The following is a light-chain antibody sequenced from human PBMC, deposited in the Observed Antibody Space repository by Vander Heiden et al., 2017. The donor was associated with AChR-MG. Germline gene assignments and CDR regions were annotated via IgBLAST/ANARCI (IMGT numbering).Light chain of an antibody. CDR2: KAS. J-gene: IGKJ4*01. CDR1: QSISSW. V-gene: IGKV1-5*03. CDR3: QQYNSYSPELT. Sequence: DIQMTQSPSTLSASVGDRVTITCRASQSISSWLAWYQQKPGKAPKLLIYKASSLESGVPSRFNGSGSGTEFTLTISSLQPDDFATYYCQQYNSYSPELTFGGGTKVEIK.